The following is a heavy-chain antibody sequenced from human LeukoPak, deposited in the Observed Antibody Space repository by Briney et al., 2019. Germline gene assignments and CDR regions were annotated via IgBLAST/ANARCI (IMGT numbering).Heavy chain of an antibody. D-gene: IGHD3-22*01. V-gene: IGHV1-2*02. CDR1: GYTFTAYY. J-gene: IGHJ4*02. CDR3: ARDYYDSSGYGSFDY. CDR2: INPNSGGT. Sequence: ASVKVSCKASGYTFTAYYMHWVRQAPGQGLEWMGWINPNSGGTNYAQKFQGRVTMTRDTSISTAYMELSRLRSDDTAVFYCARDYYDSSGYGSFDYWGQGTLVAVSS.